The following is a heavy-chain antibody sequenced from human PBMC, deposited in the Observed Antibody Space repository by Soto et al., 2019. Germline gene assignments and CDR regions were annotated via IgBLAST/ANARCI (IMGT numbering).Heavy chain of an antibody. CDR2: IYHSGST. J-gene: IGHJ6*02. CDR1: GGSISSSNW. V-gene: IGHV4-4*02. Sequence: QVQLQESGPGLVKPSGTLSLTCAVSGGSISSSNWWSWVRQPPGKGLEWIGEIYHSGSTNYNPSLKSRVXXSXDXXKNQFSLKLSSVTAADTAVYYCAGGSGNYYYGMDVWGQGTTVTVSS. CDR3: AGGSGNYYYGMDV. D-gene: IGHD3-10*01.